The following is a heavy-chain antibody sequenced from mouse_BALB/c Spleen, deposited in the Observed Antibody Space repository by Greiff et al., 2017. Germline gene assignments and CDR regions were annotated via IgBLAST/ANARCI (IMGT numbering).Heavy chain of an antibody. CDR1: GFSLTDYG. Sequence: VKLVESGPGLVAPSQSLSITCTVSGFSLTDYGVSWIRQPPGKGLEWLGVIWGGGSTYYNSALKSRLSISKDNSKGQVFLKMNSLQTDDTAMYYCAKHRDGYYVYYALDYWGQGTSVTVSA. CDR3: AKHRDGYYVYYALDY. J-gene: IGHJ4*01. V-gene: IGHV2-6-5*01. D-gene: IGHD2-3*01. CDR2: IWGGGST.